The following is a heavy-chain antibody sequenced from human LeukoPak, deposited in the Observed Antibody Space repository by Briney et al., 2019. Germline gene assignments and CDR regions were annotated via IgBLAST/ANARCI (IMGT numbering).Heavy chain of an antibody. D-gene: IGHD6-19*01. J-gene: IGHJ3*01. CDR3: ARHITVTYDAFDL. Sequence: SETLSLTCSVSGGSISGYYWSWIRQPPGKGLEWIGYIYYSGTTIYNPSLKSRLTISLDTSKNQFSLNLSSVTAADTAVYYCARHITVTYDAFDLWGRGTMVTVSS. CDR1: GGSISGYY. CDR2: IYYSGTT. V-gene: IGHV4-59*08.